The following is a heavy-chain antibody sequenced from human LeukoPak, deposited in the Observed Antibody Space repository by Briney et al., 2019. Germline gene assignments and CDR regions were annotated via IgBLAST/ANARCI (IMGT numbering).Heavy chain of an antibody. CDR1: GGSISSYY. V-gene: IGHV4-38-2*02. J-gene: IGHJ4*02. CDR2: IYHSGST. Sequence: MTSETLSLTCTVSGGSISSYYWGWIRQPPGKGLEWIGSIYHSGSTYYNPSLKSRVTISVDTSKNQFSLKLSSVAAADTAVYYCARSLHRGYSYEFGYWGQGTLVTVSS. CDR3: ARSLHRGYSYEFGY. D-gene: IGHD5-18*01.